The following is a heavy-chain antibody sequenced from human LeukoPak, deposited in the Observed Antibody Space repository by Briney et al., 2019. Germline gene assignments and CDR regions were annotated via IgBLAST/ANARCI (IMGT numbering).Heavy chain of an antibody. CDR2: IYHSGAT. V-gene: IGHV4-31*11. D-gene: IGHD3-22*01. CDR3: ARGPQFSRTYYYDGNDYFCDY. CDR1: GDSISTGDFY. J-gene: IGHJ4*02. Sequence: PSETLSLTCAVSGDSISTGDFYWSWIRQHPGKGLEWVGHIYHSGATYYNLSLRGRLKISVDLSNNQFSLQLSSVTAADTAIYYCARGPQFSRTYYYDGNDYFCDYWGQGTLVTVSS.